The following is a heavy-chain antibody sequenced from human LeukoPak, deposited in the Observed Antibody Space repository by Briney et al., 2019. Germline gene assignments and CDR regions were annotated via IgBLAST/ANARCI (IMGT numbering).Heavy chain of an antibody. D-gene: IGHD3-3*01. V-gene: IGHV4-4*07. CDR2: IYTSGST. CDR3: ARGPHNLTDYDFWSGDDY. CDR1: GGSISSSY. Sequence: SETLSLTCTVTGGSISSSYWSWIRQPAGKGLEWIGRIYTSGSTNYNPSLKSRVTMSVDTSKNQFSLKLSSVTAADTAVYYCARGPHNLTDYDFWSGDDYWGQGTLVTVSS. J-gene: IGHJ4*02.